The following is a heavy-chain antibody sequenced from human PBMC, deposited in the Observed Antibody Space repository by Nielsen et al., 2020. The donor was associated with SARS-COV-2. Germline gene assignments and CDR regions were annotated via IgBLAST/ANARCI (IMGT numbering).Heavy chain of an antibody. CDR1: GFTFTNAW. CDR3: ATVRSYGEGNAFDL. V-gene: IGHV3-15*01. Sequence: GGSLRLSCAASGFTFTNAWMSWVRQPPGKGLEWVGRIKSKIDGVTMDYAAPVQGRFTISRDDSKNTLFLQLTGLKTDDAAVYYCATVRSYGEGNAFDLWGQGTMVTVSS. CDR2: IKSKIDGVTM. J-gene: IGHJ3*01. D-gene: IGHD3-10*01.